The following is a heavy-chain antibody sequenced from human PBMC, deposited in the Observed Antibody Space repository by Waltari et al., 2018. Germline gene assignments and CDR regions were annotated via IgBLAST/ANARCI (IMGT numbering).Heavy chain of an antibody. CDR2: IYTSGST. J-gene: IGHJ6*02. D-gene: IGHD3-10*01. CDR3: ARVRRITMVRGVFGGMDV. V-gene: IGHV4-61*02. CDR1: GGSISSGSYY. Sequence: QVQLQESGPGLVKPSQTLSLTCTVSGGSISSGSYYWSWIRQPAGKGLEWIGRIYTSGSTNYNPSLKSRVTISVDTSKNQFSLKLSSVTAADTAVYYCARVRRITMVRGVFGGMDVWGQGTTVTVSS.